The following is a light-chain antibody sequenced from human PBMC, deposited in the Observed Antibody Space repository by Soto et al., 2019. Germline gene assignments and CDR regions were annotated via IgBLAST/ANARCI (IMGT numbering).Light chain of an antibody. Sequence: ETELTQSPGTLSLSPGERATLSCRASQSIGSSYLAWYQQKPGQAPRLLIYDTSSRATGIPNRFSGSGSGTDFTLTISRLEPEDFAVYHCQQYGNPPWTFGQGTRLEIK. J-gene: IGKJ2*01. V-gene: IGKV3-20*01. CDR3: QQYGNPPWT. CDR1: QSIGSSY. CDR2: DTS.